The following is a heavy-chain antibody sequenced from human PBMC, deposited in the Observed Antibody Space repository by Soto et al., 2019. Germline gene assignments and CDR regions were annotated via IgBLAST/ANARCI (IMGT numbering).Heavy chain of an antibody. D-gene: IGHD3-10*01. CDR1: GFTVSNNY. J-gene: IGHJ4*02. Sequence: EVQLVESGGGLVQPGGALRLSCAASGFTVSNNYISWVRQAPGKGLEWVSVIHSGVNTYYSDSVKGRFTISRDNSKNTLYLQRNSLRVEDTAVYYCARGGGGAPVDHWGQGTLVTVSS. V-gene: IGHV3-66*01. CDR3: ARGGGGAPVDH. CDR2: IHSGVNT.